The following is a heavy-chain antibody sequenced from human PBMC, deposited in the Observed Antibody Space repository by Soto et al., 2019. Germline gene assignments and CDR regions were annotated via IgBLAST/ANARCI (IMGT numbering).Heavy chain of an antibody. J-gene: IGHJ4*02. D-gene: IGHD7-27*01. CDR3: AIASGDGMFY. V-gene: IGHV1-46*01. CDR2: VNPIGGST. CDR1: GYTFTSYY. Sequence: QVQLVQSGAEVKKPGASVKVSCKASGYTFTSYYIHWERQAPGQGLEWMGIVNPIGGSTYYAQKFPGRVTTTSDTSTSTAYMELSGLRFEDTAVYYCAIASGDGMFYWGQGTLVTVSS.